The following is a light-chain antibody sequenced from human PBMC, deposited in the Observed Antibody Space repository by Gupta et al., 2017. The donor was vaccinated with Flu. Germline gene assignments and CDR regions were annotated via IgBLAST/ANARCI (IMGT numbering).Light chain of an antibody. CDR2: LAS. CDR1: QSLVNSNGYKF. CDR3: KQALQTPRT. V-gene: IGKV2-28*01. Sequence: IVMTQSPLSLAVTPGEPASISCRSSQSLVNSNGYKFVEWYVQKPEEPPLLLFSLASKRASGVPDRSSGRGSGTEFILESSRVETDDVGLYYCKQALQTPRTFGGGTKVEIK. J-gene: IGKJ4*01.